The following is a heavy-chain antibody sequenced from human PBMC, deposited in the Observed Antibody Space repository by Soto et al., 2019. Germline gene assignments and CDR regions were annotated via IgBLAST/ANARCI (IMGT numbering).Heavy chain of an antibody. V-gene: IGHV1-69*15. CDR1: GGTFSNYA. D-gene: IGHD5-12*01. Sequence: QVQLVQSGAEVKKPGSSVKVSCKASGGTFSNYAITWVRQAPGQGLEWLGRIIPIFGSANYAQKFQGRVTITADESTTTAYMELSSLRSDDTAVYYCAKDGDKDGYFANWFDPWGQGPLVTVSS. CDR3: AKDGDKDGYFANWFDP. CDR2: IIPIFGSA. J-gene: IGHJ5*02.